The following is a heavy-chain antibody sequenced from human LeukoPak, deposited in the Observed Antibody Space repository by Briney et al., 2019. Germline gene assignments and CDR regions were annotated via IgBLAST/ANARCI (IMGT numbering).Heavy chain of an antibody. V-gene: IGHV3-7*01. D-gene: IGHD3-16*02. Sequence: GGSLRLSCAASEFTFSSYWMSWVRQAPGKGLEWVANIKQDGSEKYYVDSVKGRFTISRDNAKNSLYLQMNSLRAEDTAVYYCAIDRASVYRSDYFDYWGQGTLVTVSS. CDR1: EFTFSSYW. CDR2: IKQDGSEK. CDR3: AIDRASVYRSDYFDY. J-gene: IGHJ4*02.